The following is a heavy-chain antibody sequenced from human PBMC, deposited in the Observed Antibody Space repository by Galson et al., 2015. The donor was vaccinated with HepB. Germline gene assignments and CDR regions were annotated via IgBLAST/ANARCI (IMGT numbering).Heavy chain of an antibody. J-gene: IGHJ4*02. D-gene: IGHD3-16*01. CDR2: IYNGGKT. CDR1: GLTVSSND. Sequence: SLRLSCAASGLTVSSNDMSWVRQAPGKGLEWVSTIYNGGKTYYADSVKGRFTISGDNVKNTLYLQMSSLRVEDTAVYYCATIKVGGLIQNYFDYWGQGALVTVSS. V-gene: IGHV3-53*01. CDR3: ATIKVGGLIQNYFDY.